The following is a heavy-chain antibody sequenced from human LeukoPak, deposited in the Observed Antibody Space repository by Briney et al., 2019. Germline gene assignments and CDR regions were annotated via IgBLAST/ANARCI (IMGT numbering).Heavy chain of an antibody. CDR1: GFTFSSYE. V-gene: IGHV3-48*03. CDR3: AREGPYCTSTSCYDAFDI. CDR2: ISGSGSTI. J-gene: IGHJ3*02. Sequence: PAGSLRLSCAASGFTFSSYEMNWVRQAPGKGLEWVSFISGSGSTIFYADSVKGRFTISRDNAKNSLFLQMNSLRAEDTAVYYCAREGPYCTSTSCYDAFDIWGQGTMITVSS. D-gene: IGHD2-2*01.